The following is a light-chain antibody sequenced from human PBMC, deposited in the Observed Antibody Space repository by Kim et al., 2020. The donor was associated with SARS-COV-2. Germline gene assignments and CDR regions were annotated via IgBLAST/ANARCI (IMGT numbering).Light chain of an antibody. CDR1: QSISSW. J-gene: IGKJ2*01. CDR2: KAS. Sequence: ASVGDRVTITCRASQSISSWLAWYQQKPGKAPKLLIYKASSLESGVPSRFSGSGSGTEFTLTISSLQPDDFATYYCQQYNSYPYTFGQGTKLEI. V-gene: IGKV1-5*03. CDR3: QQYNSYPYT.